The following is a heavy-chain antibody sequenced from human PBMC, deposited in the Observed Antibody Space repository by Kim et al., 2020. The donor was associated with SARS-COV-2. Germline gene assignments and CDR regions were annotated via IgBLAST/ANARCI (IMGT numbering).Heavy chain of an antibody. CDR2: INHSGST. Sequence: SETLSLTCAVYGGSFSSYYWSWFRQPPGKGLEWIGEINHSGSTNYYTSFKSRVTISVDTSKNHLSLKLRALTTADTAVVYCCGGERTGTVAARQYYF. J-gene: IGHJ4*01. CDR3: CGGERTGTVAARQYYF. CDR1: GGSFSSYY. V-gene: IGHV4-34*01. D-gene: IGHD6-6*01.